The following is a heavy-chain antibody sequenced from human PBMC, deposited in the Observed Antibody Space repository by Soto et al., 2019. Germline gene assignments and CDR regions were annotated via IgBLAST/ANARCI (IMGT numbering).Heavy chain of an antibody. Sequence: EVQLLESGGGLVQPGGSLRLSCAASGFTISSYAMSWVRQAPGKGLEWVSTISSSGGSTYYADSVKGRFTISRDNSKNTLYLQMNSLRAEDTAVYYCAKEPRAFWSAPNWFAPWGQGTLVTVSS. D-gene: IGHD3-3*01. CDR2: ISSSGGST. CDR3: AKEPRAFWSAPNWFAP. V-gene: IGHV3-23*01. J-gene: IGHJ5*02. CDR1: GFTISSYA.